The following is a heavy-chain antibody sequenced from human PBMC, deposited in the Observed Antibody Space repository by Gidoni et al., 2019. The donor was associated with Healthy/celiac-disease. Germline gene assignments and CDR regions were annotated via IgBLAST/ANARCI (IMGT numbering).Heavy chain of an antibody. CDR3: ARDQGSLVPYDYVWGSYRYGGFDY. Sequence: QVQLVESGGGVVQPGRSLRLSCAASGFIFSSYAMHWVRQAPGKGLEWVAVISYDGSNKYYADSVKGRFTISRDNSKNTLYLQMNSLRAEDTAVYYCARDQGSLVPYDYVWGSYRYGGFDYWGQGTLVTVSS. CDR2: ISYDGSNK. D-gene: IGHD3-16*02. J-gene: IGHJ4*02. CDR1: GFIFSSYA. V-gene: IGHV3-30-3*01.